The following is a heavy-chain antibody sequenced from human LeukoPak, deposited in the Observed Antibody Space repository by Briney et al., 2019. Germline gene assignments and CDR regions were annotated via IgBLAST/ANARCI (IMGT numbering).Heavy chain of an antibody. J-gene: IGHJ5*02. CDR2: IYYSGST. CDR1: GGSISSYY. D-gene: IGHD4-11*01. Sequence: SETLSLTCTVSGGSISSYYWSWIRQPPGKGLEWIGYIYYSGSTNYNPSLKSRVIISVDTSKNQFSLKLSSVTAADTAVYYCARDPDTTELGRWFDPWGQGTLVTVSS. V-gene: IGHV4-59*12. CDR3: ARDPDTTELGRWFDP.